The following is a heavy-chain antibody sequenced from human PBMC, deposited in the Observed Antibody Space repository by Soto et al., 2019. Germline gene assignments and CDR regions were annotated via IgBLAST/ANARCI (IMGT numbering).Heavy chain of an antibody. Sequence: QVQLQESGPGLVKPSQTLSLTCTVSGASISRGGYYWNWLRQHPRKGLEWIGYIYHSGSTIYNPSLKSRVTISVYTSKNRLSLELSNVTAADTAVYYCARAGAGAYGLGWFDPWGQGILVTVSS. CDR2: IYHSGST. CDR1: GASISRGGYY. J-gene: IGHJ5*02. V-gene: IGHV4-31*03. D-gene: IGHD2-21*01. CDR3: ARAGAGAYGLGWFDP.